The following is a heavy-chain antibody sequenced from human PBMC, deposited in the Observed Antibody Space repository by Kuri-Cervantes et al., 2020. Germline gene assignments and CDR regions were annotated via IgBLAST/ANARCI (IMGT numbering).Heavy chain of an antibody. CDR3: ARVRYYDGGGYGEFDY. Sequence: GGSLRLSCAASGFTFSSYAMSWVRQAPGKGLEWVSAISGSGGSTYYADSVKGRFTISRDNSKNTLYLQMNSLRAEDTAVYYCARVRYYDGGGYGEFDYWGQGTQVTVSS. V-gene: IGHV3-23*01. J-gene: IGHJ4*02. CDR2: ISGSGGST. CDR1: GFTFSSYA. D-gene: IGHD3-22*01.